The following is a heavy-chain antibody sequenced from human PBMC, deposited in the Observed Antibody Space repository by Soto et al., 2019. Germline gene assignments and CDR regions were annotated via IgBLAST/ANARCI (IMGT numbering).Heavy chain of an antibody. CDR2: MHTGGNEK. V-gene: IGHV3-33*08. D-gene: IGHD3-22*01. CDR1: GFTFSYYG. CDR3: EREADTTGHYSHFDR. J-gene: IGHJ4*01. Sequence: QVQLLESGGGVVQPGGSLRLSCEASGFTFSYYGLHWVRQAPGKGLEWVSVMHTGGNEKYYVDSVKGRFTVSRDESRNRLYLEVSGLRAENTAEYFCEREADTTGHYSHFDRWGRGDLVAAS.